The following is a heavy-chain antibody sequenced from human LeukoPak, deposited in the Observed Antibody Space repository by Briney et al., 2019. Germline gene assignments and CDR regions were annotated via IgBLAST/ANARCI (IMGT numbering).Heavy chain of an antibody. CDR3: TRDLAAVPGPRMDV. J-gene: IGHJ6*02. CDR1: GFTFSSYA. V-gene: IGHV3-7*03. CDR2: INPDGSER. D-gene: IGHD6-19*01. Sequence: GGSLRLSCAASGFTFSSYAMSWVRQAPGKGLEWVALINPDGSERYYVDSVKGRFTISRDNAKNSLYLQMDSLRDDDTAMYFCTRDLAAVPGPRMDVWGQGTTVTVSS.